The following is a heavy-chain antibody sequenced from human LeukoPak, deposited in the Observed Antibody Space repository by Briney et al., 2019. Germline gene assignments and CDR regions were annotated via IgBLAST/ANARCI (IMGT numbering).Heavy chain of an antibody. CDR2: ISWDGGSR. Sequence: PGGSLRLSCAASGFTFDDYTIHWVRQAPGKGLEWVSLISWDGGSRYYADSVKGRFTISRDNSKNSLYLQMNSLRIEDTALYYCAKDQDYGGNSGYFDLWGRGTLVTVSS. D-gene: IGHD4-23*01. V-gene: IGHV3-43*01. CDR1: GFTFDDYT. J-gene: IGHJ2*01. CDR3: AKDQDYGGNSGYFDL.